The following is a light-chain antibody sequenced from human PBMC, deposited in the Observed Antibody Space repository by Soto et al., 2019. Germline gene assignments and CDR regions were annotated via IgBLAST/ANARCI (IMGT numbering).Light chain of an antibody. V-gene: IGKV3-11*01. Sequence: EIVLTQSPATLSLSTGVRATLSCRASQSVSSYLAWYQQKPGQAPRLLIYDASNRATGIPARFSGSGFGTDFNLSISSLEPEDFAVYYCQQRSNWPRTFGQGSKPEIK. CDR2: DAS. CDR3: QQRSNWPRT. J-gene: IGKJ2*01. CDR1: QSVSSY.